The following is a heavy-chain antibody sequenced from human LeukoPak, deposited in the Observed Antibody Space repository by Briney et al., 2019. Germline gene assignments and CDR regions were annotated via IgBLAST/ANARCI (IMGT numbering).Heavy chain of an antibody. CDR2: IVVGSGNT. V-gene: IGHV1-58*02. CDR1: GFTFTSSA. D-gene: IGHD6-19*01. J-gene: IGHJ4*02. CDR3: AAGSIAVAGPPVY. Sequence: SVKVSCKASGFTFTSSAMQWVRQARGQRLEWIGWIVVGSGNTNYAQKFQERVTITRDMSTSTAYMELSSLRPEDTAVYYCAAGSIAVAGPPVYWGQGTLVTVSS.